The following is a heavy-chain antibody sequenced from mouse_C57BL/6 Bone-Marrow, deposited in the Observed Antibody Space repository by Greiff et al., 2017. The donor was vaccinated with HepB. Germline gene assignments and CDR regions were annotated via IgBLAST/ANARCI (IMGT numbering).Heavy chain of an antibody. CDR1: GFTIKDYY. V-gene: IGHV14-1*01. J-gene: IGHJ3*01. CDR2: IDPEDGDT. D-gene: IGHD1-1*01. Sequence: EVQLQQSGAELVRPGASVKLSCTASGFTIKDYYMHWVKQRPEQGLEWIGRIDPEDGDTDYAPKFQGKATMTADTSSNTAYLQLSSLTSEDTAVYYCTTDHDYYGSCCWFAYWGRGTLVTVSA. CDR3: TTDHDYYGSCCWFAY.